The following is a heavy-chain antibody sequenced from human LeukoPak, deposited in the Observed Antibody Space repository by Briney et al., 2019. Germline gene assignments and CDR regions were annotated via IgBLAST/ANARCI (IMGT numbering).Heavy chain of an antibody. CDR1: GFTFSSYG. Sequence: GGSLRLSCAASGFTFSSYGMHWVRQAPGKGLEWVAVISYDGSNKYYADSVKGRFTISRDNSKNTLYLQMNSLRAEDTAVYYCAKDLSSDLLWFEECDYWGQGTLVTVSS. CDR2: ISYDGSNK. J-gene: IGHJ4*02. V-gene: IGHV3-30*18. D-gene: IGHD3-10*01. CDR3: AKDLSSDLLWFEECDY.